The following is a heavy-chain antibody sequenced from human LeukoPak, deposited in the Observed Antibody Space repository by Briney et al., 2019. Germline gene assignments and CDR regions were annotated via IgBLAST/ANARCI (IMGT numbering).Heavy chain of an antibody. CDR1: GFSVSNNY. CDR3: AKEFSSSWYYYFDY. Sequence: GGSLRLSCAASGFSVSNNYMSWVRQAPGKGLEWVAVIWYDGSNKYYADSVKGRFTISRDNSKNTLYLQMNSLRAEDTAVYYCAKEFSSSWYYYFDYWGQGTLVTVSS. V-gene: IGHV3-33*06. J-gene: IGHJ4*02. CDR2: IWYDGSNK. D-gene: IGHD6-13*01.